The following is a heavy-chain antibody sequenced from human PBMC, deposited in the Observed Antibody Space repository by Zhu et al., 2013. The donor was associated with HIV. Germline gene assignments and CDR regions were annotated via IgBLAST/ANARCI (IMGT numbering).Heavy chain of an antibody. CDR1: GYTFTGYY. V-gene: IGHV1-2*02. CDR3: AGAVGFGKFRLSLDY. D-gene: IGHD3-10*01. Sequence: QVQLVQSGAEVKQPGASVKVSCKASGYTFTGYYMHWVRQAPGQGLEWMGWINPNNGGTNYAQNFQGRVTMTRDTSISTAYMELSRLRSDDTAVYYCAGAVGFGKFRLSLDYWGQGPWSPXP. J-gene: IGHJ4*02. CDR2: INPNNGGT.